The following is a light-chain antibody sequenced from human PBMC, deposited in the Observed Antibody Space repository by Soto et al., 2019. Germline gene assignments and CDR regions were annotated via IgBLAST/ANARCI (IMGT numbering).Light chain of an antibody. Sequence: DIQMTQSPSSLSASVGERVTITCRASQSISSYLNWYQQKPGKAPKILLYAASSLQSGVPSRFSGSASGTYFNLTISSEQPEDYAIYYGQQSYSNRKFDQGTKVEIK. V-gene: IGKV1-39*01. CDR2: AAS. CDR3: QQSYSNRK. J-gene: IGKJ1*01. CDR1: QSISSY.